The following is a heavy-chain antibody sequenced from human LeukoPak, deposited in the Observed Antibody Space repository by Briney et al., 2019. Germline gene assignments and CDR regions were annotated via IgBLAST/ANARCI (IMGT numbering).Heavy chain of an antibody. Sequence: GASVKVSCKASGYTFTGYYMHWVRQAPGQGLEWMGWINPNSGGTNYAQKFQGRLTMTRDTSISTAYMELSRLRSDDTAVYYCAREVVPAANPYYFYGMDVWGQGTTVSV. CDR2: INPNSGGT. CDR3: AREVVPAANPYYFYGMDV. J-gene: IGHJ6*02. D-gene: IGHD2-2*01. CDR1: GYTFTGYY. V-gene: IGHV1-2*02.